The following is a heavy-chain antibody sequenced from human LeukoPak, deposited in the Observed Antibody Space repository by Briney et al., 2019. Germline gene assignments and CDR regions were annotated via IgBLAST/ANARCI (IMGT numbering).Heavy chain of an antibody. J-gene: IGHJ4*02. CDR1: GFTFNNYT. D-gene: IGHD6-13*01. Sequence: GGSLRLSCVASGFTFNNYTMRWVRQAPGKGLEWVSAISGSGDSTYYVDSVKGRFTISRDNSKNTLYLQMNSLRAEDTAVYYCAKDTSSSPDYWGQGTLVAVSS. CDR2: ISGSGDST. V-gene: IGHV3-23*01. CDR3: AKDTSSSPDY.